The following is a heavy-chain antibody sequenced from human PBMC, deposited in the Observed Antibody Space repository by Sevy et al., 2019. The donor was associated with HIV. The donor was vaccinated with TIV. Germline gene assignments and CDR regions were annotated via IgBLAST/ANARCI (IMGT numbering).Heavy chain of an antibody. Sequence: GGSLRLSCAASGFTFNTYSLIWVRQTPGKGLEWLSFIGTAAGVTYCADSVKGRFTISRDNAKNSLYLQMNSLRDEDTAVYYCARCPGHYSIDYWGQGTLVTVSS. V-gene: IGHV3-48*02. D-gene: IGHD2-21*01. J-gene: IGHJ4*02. CDR2: IGTAAGVT. CDR3: ARCPGHYSIDY. CDR1: GFTFNTYS.